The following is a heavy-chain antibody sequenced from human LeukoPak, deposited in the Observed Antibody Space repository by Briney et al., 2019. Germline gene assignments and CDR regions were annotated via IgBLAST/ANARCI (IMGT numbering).Heavy chain of an antibody. CDR3: AGGYGTNYYYYYYMDV. V-gene: IGHV4-34*01. J-gene: IGHJ6*03. D-gene: IGHD2-8*01. CDR2: INHSGST. CDR1: GGSFSGYY. Sequence: PSETLSLTCAVYGGSFSGYYWSWIRQPPGKGLEWIGEINHSGSTNYNPSLKSRVTLSVDTSKNQFSLKLSSVTAADTALYYCAGGYGTNYYYYYYMDVWGKGTTVTVSS.